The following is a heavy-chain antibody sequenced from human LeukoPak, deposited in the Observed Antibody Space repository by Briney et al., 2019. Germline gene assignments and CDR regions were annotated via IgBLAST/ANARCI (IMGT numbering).Heavy chain of an antibody. CDR2: INPNSGGT. J-gene: IGHJ4*02. V-gene: IGHV1-2*02. D-gene: IGHD3-16*02. CDR1: GYTFTGYY. CDR3: ARDRYYDYVWGSYRWAYFDY. Sequence: ASVKVSCKASGYTFTGYYMHWVRQAPGQGLEWMGWINPNSGGTNYAQKFQGRVTMTRDTSISTAYMELSRLRSDDTAVYYCARDRYYDYVWGSYRWAYFDYWGQGTLVTVSS.